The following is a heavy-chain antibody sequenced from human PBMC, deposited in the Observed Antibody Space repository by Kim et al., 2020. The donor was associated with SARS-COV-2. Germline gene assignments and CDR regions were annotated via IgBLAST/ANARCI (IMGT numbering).Heavy chain of an antibody. D-gene: IGHD2-2*01. CDR1: GFGFSVYD. CDR2: IWYDGSKK. J-gene: IGHJ6*03. CDR3: ARGRFCSSSNCYSYMDV. Sequence: GGSLRLSCAASGFGFSVYDMHWVRQAPGKGLEWMAVIWYDGSKKDYADPVKGRFTISRDNSKNTLYLQMDSLRADDTAVYYCARGRFCSSSNCYSYMDV. V-gene: IGHV3-33*01.